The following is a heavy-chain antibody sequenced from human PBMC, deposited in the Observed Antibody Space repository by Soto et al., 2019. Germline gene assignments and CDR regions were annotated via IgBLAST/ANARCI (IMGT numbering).Heavy chain of an antibody. CDR3: ARDPVVPAAPYYYYYMDV. CDR1: GFTFSSYS. D-gene: IGHD2-2*01. J-gene: IGHJ6*03. V-gene: IGHV3-21*01. CDR2: ISSSSSYI. Sequence: GGSLRLSCAASGFTFSSYSMNWVRQAPGKGLEWVSSISSSSSYIYYADSVKGRFTISRDNAKNSLYLQMNSLRAEDTAVYYCARDPVVPAAPYYYYYMDVWGKGTTVTVSS.